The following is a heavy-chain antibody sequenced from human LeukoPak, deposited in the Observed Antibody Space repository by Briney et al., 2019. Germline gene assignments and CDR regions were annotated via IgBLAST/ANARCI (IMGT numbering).Heavy chain of an antibody. CDR2: ISSNGGST. CDR1: GFTFSSYA. D-gene: IGHD3-10*01. V-gene: IGHV3-64*01. CDR3: AKGKNTGSYLSHVDY. J-gene: IGHJ4*02. Sequence: GGSLRLSCAASGFTFSSYAMHWVRQAPGKGLEYVSAISSNGGSTYYANSVKGRFTISRDNSKNSLYLQMSSLRTEDTALYYCAKGKNTGSYLSHVDYWGQGALVTVSS.